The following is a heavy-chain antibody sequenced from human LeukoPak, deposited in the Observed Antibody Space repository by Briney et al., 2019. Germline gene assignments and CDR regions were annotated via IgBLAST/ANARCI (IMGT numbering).Heavy chain of an antibody. CDR1: GFTLSSNY. D-gene: IGHD1-26*01. V-gene: IGHV3-53*01. CDR3: ARGDGVGATLDY. J-gene: IGHJ4*02. CDR2: IYSGGST. Sequence: GGSLRLSCAASGFTLSSNYMSWGRQAPGKGLEWVSVIYSGGSTYYADSVKGRFTISRDNSKNTLYLQMNSLRAEDTAVYYCARGDGVGATLDYWGQGTLVTVSS.